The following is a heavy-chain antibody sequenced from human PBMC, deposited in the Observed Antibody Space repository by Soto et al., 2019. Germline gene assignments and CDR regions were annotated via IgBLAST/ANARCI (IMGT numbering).Heavy chain of an antibody. CDR2: IIPVFGTA. CDR3: ARDCSGGGCFSDPHFYYGMDV. D-gene: IGHD2-15*01. CDR1: GGTFSKYK. J-gene: IGHJ6*02. V-gene: IGHV1-69*12. Sequence: QVQLVQSGAEVKKPGSSVRVSCKASGGTFSKYKITWVRQAPGQGLEWMGGIIPVFGTANYAQKFQGRVTMTADESTSTAYMEVSSLRSDDTAVYYCARDCSGGGCFSDPHFYYGMDVWGQGTTVTVSS.